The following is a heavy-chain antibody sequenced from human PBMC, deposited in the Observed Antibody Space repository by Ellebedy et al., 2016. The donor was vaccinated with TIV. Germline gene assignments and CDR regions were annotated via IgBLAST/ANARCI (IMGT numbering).Heavy chain of an antibody. CDR1: GDSIRDDGHY. D-gene: IGHD5-18*01. Sequence: SETLSLTCTASGDSIRDDGHYWGWFRQSPGKGPEWIATIYYSGHTYYNPSLKSRVTISADMSKSQFSLSLSVVTAADTALYFCGRHGVDSPVDFWGQGTLVTVSS. CDR3: GRHGVDSPVDF. V-gene: IGHV4-39*01. J-gene: IGHJ4*02. CDR2: IYYSGHT.